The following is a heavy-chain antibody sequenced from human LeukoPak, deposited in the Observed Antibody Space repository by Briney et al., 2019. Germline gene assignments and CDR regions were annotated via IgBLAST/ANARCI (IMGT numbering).Heavy chain of an antibody. V-gene: IGHV1-69*13. Sequence: WASVKVSCKASGYTFTSYYMHWVRQAPGQGLEWMGGIIPIFGTANYAQKFQGRVTITADESTSTAYMELSSLRSEDTAVYYCAEGTDWFDPWGQGTLVTVSS. J-gene: IGHJ5*02. CDR1: GYTFTSYY. CDR3: AEGTDWFDP. D-gene: IGHD3-10*01. CDR2: IIPIFGTA.